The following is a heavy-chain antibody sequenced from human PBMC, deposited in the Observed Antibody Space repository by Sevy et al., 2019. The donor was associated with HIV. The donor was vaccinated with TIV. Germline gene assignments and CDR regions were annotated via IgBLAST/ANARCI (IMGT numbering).Heavy chain of an antibody. V-gene: IGHV3-11*04. J-gene: IGHJ3*02. CDR3: VRDRSASWIDAFDI. Sequence: GGSLRLSCAASGFTFSDYYMTWVRQAPGKGLEWIAYISNSGRTTHNADSVDGRFTISRYNAKNSLYLQMNSLRVEDTAVYYCVRDRSASWIDAFDIWGRGARVTVSS. CDR2: ISNSGRTT. D-gene: IGHD2-2*03. CDR1: GFTFSDYY.